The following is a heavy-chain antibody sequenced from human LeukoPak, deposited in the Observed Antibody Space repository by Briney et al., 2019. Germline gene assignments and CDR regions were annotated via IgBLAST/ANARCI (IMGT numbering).Heavy chain of an antibody. D-gene: IGHD3-22*01. CDR3: AKDQGGYYDSREDTGYFQH. J-gene: IGHJ1*01. V-gene: IGHV3-7*01. CDR2: IKTDGSEK. Sequence: GGSLRLSCEGSGFTFSNYWMGWVRQAPGKGLQWVANIKTDGSEKYYVDSVKGRFTISRDNAKNSLYLQMNSLRAEDTAVYYCAKDQGGYYDSREDTGYFQHWGQGTLVTVSS. CDR1: GFTFSNYW.